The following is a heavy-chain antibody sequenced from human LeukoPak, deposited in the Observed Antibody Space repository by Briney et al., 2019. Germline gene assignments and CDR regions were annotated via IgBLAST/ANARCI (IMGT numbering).Heavy chain of an antibody. Sequence: GGSLRLSCAASGFTFSSYSMNWVRQAPGKGLEWVSSISSSSSYIYYADSVKGRFTISRDNAKNSLDLQMNSLRVEDTAVYHCARLGPASSGWPESFDYWGQGTLVTVSS. CDR1: GFTFSSYS. CDR3: ARLGPASSGWPESFDY. CDR2: ISSSSSYI. J-gene: IGHJ4*02. D-gene: IGHD6-19*01. V-gene: IGHV3-21*04.